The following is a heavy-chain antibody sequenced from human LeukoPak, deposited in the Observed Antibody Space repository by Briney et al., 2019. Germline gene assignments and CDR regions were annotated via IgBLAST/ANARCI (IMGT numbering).Heavy chain of an antibody. Sequence: PGGSLRLSCAASGFSFSTYGMSWVRQAPGKGLEWVSAISCGGGSTYYADSVKGRFTISRDNSKNTLYLQMNSLRAEDTAVYYCAKDLWSGYYSGYFDYWGQGTLVTVSS. CDR1: GFSFSTYG. J-gene: IGHJ4*02. CDR2: ISCGGGST. V-gene: IGHV3-23*01. CDR3: AKDLWSGYYSGYFDY. D-gene: IGHD3-3*01.